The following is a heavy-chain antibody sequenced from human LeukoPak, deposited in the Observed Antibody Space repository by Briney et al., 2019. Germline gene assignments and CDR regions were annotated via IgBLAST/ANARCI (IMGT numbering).Heavy chain of an antibody. J-gene: IGHJ4*02. CDR2: INPNSGGT. Sequence: PKASVKVSCKASGYTFTGYYMHWVRQAPGQGLEWMGWINPNSGGTNYVQKFQGRVTMTRDTSISTAYMELSRLRSDDTAVYYCAIVYGRNFWSGYTTPGIDYWGQGTLVTVSS. CDR1: GYTFTGYY. V-gene: IGHV1-2*02. D-gene: IGHD3-3*01. CDR3: AIVYGRNFWSGYTTPGIDY.